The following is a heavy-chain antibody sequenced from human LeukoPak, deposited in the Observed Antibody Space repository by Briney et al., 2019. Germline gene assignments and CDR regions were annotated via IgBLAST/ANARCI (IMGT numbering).Heavy chain of an antibody. CDR2: ISSSSSTI. V-gene: IGHV3-48*04. CDR1: GFTFSSYS. D-gene: IGHD4-17*01. CDR3: ASDLGGGDYNRPEYYYGMDV. J-gene: IGHJ6*02. Sequence: GGSLRLSCAASGFTFSSYSMNWVRQAPGKGLEWVSYISSSSSTIYYADSVKGRFTISRDNAKNSLYLQMNSLRAEDTAVYYCASDLGGGDYNRPEYYYGMDVWGQGTTVTVSS.